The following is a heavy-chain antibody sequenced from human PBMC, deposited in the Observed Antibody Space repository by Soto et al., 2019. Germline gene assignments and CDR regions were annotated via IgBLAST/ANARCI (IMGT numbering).Heavy chain of an antibody. Sequence: QVQLVQSGSEVQKPGSSVKVSCKDSGGNFGSFAISWVRQAPGQGLEWMGGIIPIFGTSVYTQRFKGRIAITVEDSTGTADMELSGLRAEETAGYYCGRRIAVPMDYYYGMDGWGQGTTFTFSS. J-gene: IGHJ6*02. CDR2: IIPIFGTS. V-gene: IGHV1-69*01. CDR1: GGNFGSFA. CDR3: GRRIAVPMDYYYGMDG.